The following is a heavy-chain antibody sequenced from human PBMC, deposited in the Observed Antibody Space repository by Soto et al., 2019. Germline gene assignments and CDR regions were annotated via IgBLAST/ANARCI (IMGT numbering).Heavy chain of an antibody. D-gene: IGHD4-17*01. V-gene: IGHV3-48*03. CDR2: ISSSGSTI. CDR3: ASSPFTVTTCFDY. CDR1: GFTFSSYE. Sequence: PGGSLRLSCAASGFTFSSYEMNWVRQAPGKGLEWVSYISSSGSTIYYADSVKGRFTISRDNAKNSLYLQMNSLRAKDTAVYYCASSPFTVTTCFDYWGQGTLVTVSS. J-gene: IGHJ4*02.